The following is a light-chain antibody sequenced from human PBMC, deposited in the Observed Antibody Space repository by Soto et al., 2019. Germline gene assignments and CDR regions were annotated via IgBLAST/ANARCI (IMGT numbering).Light chain of an antibody. CDR1: QSVSSNK. CDR3: QQRSNLPIP. J-gene: IGKJ5*01. Sequence: ETVVKQSAATVSLTTGDRATLTCRASQSVSSNKLAWYQQKPGQAPRLLIYAASSSATGIPDRFSGSGSGTDFTLTICSLEPEDFAVYYCQQRSNLPIPFCQRTLLEIK. V-gene: IGKV3D-20*02. CDR2: AAS.